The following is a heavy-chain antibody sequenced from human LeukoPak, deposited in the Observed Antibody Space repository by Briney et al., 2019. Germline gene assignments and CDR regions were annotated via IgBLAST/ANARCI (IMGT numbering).Heavy chain of an antibody. D-gene: IGHD2-15*01. J-gene: IGHJ4*02. CDR3: AKNGGSQCYSHLDS. CDR2: TSGSGGST. V-gene: IGHV3-23*01. CDR1: GFTFSSYA. Sequence: GGSLRLSCAASGFTFSSYAMSWVRQAPGKGLEWVSGTSGSGGSTYYAGSVKGRLTISRDNSKNTLYLQMNSLRVEDTAVYYCAKNGGSQCYSHLDSWGQGTLVTVSS.